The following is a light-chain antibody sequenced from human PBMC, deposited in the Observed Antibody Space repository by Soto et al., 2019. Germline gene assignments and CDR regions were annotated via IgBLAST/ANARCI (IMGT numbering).Light chain of an antibody. CDR3: HQRSNWPRT. Sequence: EIVLTQSPATLSLSPGERATLSCRASQTVSSYFAWYQQKPGQAPRLLIYDTSNRATGIPARFSGSESGTDLALTIISLESEDFAVYYCHQRSNWPRTFGQGTKVEIK. CDR2: DTS. J-gene: IGKJ1*01. CDR1: QTVSSY. V-gene: IGKV3-11*01.